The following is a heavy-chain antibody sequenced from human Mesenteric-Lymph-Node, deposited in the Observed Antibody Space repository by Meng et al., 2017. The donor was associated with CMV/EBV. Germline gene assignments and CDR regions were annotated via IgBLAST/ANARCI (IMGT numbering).Heavy chain of an antibody. V-gene: IGHV3-21*01. J-gene: IGHJ4*02. Sequence: GGSLRLSCAASGFTFSSYAMHWVRQAPGKGLEWVSSISSSSSYIYYADSVKGRFTISRDNAKNSLYLQMNSMRAEDTAVYYCARGGVPAATDYWGQGTLVTVSS. CDR3: ARGGVPAATDY. CDR2: ISSSSSYI. CDR1: GFTFSSYA. D-gene: IGHD2-2*01.